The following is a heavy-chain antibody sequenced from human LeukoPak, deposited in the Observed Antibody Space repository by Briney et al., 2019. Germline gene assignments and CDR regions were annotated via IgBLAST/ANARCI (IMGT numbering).Heavy chain of an antibody. D-gene: IGHD3-10*01. CDR1: GGSFSDYY. Sequence: PSETVSLTCAVYGGSFSDYYWSWIRQTPGKGLEWIGEINHGGGTNYNPSLKSRVTISVDTSKNQFSLRLSSVTAADTAVYYCARGRIFMVRGVIRAPNWFDPWGQGTLVTVSS. V-gene: IGHV4-34*01. CDR2: INHGGGT. CDR3: ARGRIFMVRGVIRAPNWFDP. J-gene: IGHJ5*02.